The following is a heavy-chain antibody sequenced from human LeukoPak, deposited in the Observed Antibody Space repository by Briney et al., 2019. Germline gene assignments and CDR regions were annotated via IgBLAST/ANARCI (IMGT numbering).Heavy chain of an antibody. V-gene: IGHV4-38-2*02. CDR3: ARLKQYDYVWGSYRHKVGYYFDY. D-gene: IGHD3-16*02. CDR2: IYNSGST. Sequence: SETLSLTCTVSGYSISSGYFWGWIRQPPGKGLEWIGTIYNSGSTYYNASLESRVTISVDTSKNQFSLKLSSVTAADTAVYYCARLKQYDYVWGSYRHKVGYYFDYWGQGTLVTVSS. CDR1: GYSISSGYF. J-gene: IGHJ4*02.